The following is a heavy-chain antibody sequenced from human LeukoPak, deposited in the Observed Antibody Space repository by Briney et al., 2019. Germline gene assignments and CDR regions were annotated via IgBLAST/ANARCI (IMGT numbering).Heavy chain of an antibody. CDR3: ARGGWNKFDY. CDR2: IIYSGTT. CDR1: GGSISSYY. V-gene: IGHV4-59*01. J-gene: IGHJ4*02. D-gene: IGHD3-22*01. Sequence: SETLSLTCTVSGGSISSYYWSWIRQPPGKGLEWIGFIIYSGTTNYNPSLKSRVTISVDTSKNQLSLKLSSVTAADTAVYYCARGGWNKFDYWGQGTLVTVSS.